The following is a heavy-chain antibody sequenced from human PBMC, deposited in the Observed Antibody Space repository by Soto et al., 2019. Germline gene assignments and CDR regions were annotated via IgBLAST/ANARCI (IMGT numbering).Heavy chain of an antibody. J-gene: IGHJ5*02. CDR2: INHSGST. CDR3: ARGATQYCSGGSCYSYWFDP. CDR1: GGSFSGYY. V-gene: IGHV4-34*01. D-gene: IGHD2-15*01. Sequence: QVQLQQWGAGLLKPSETLSLTCAVYGGSFSGYYWSWIRQPPGKGLEWIGEINHSGSTNYNPSLKSLVTISVDTCKNQFSLKLSSVTAADTAVYYCARGATQYCSGGSCYSYWFDPWGQGTLVTVSS.